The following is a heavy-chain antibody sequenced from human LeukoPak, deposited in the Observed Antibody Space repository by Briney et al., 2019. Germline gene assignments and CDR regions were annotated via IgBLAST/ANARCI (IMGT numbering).Heavy chain of an antibody. CDR3: AKATITIFGVATNYFDY. CDR2: ISWNSGSI. Sequence: GRSLRLSCAASGFTFDDYAMHWVRQAPGKGLEWVSGISWNSGSIGYADSVKGRFTISRDNAKNSLYLQMNSLRAEDTALYYCAKATITIFGVATNYFDYWGQGTLVTVSS. CDR1: GFTFDDYA. V-gene: IGHV3-9*01. J-gene: IGHJ4*02. D-gene: IGHD3-3*01.